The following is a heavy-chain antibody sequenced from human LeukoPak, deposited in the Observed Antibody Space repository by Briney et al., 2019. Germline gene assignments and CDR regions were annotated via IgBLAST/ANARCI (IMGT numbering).Heavy chain of an antibody. CDR2: INFSGYT. CDR3: ARVGSTPAKFDH. Sequence: PSETLSLTCAVSGGSFGRYSWTWIRQSPGKGLEGIGEINFSGYTKYNPPLKSRVTMSVDTSKNQFSRKLASVTAADTAIYFCARVGSTPAKFDHCGHGTLVTVSS. D-gene: IGHD2-2*01. CDR1: GGSFGRYS. J-gene: IGHJ4*01. V-gene: IGHV4-34*01.